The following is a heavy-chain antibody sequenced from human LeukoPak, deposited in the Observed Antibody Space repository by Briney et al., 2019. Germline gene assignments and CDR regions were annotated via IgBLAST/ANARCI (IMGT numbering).Heavy chain of an antibody. Sequence: GGSLRLSCVGSGVIVRSNYMTWVRQAPGKGLEWVSILYHGGSTYYADSVKVRFYISRDTSKNTLYLQMNSLRVEDTAVYYCATRRFGELTYWGQGTLVTVSS. D-gene: IGHD3-10*01. J-gene: IGHJ4*02. V-gene: IGHV3-66*01. CDR1: GVIVRSNY. CDR3: ATRRFGELTY. CDR2: LYHGGST.